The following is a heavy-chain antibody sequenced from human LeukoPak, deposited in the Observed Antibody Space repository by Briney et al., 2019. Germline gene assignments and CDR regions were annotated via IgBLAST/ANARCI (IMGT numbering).Heavy chain of an antibody. J-gene: IGHJ3*02. D-gene: IGHD6-13*01. Sequence: DSVEGRFTISRDNSKNTLYLQMNSLRAEDTAVYYCARDSSSWSAFDIWGQGTMVTVSS. V-gene: IGHV3-30*07. CDR3: ARDSSSWSAFDI.